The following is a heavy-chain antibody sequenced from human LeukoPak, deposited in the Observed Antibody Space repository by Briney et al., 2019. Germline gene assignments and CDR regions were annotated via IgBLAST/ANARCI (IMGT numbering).Heavy chain of an antibody. D-gene: IGHD4-17*01. CDR3: TRRSYSSVTRDY. Sequence: GGSLRLSCAASGFTFSGSAMHWVRQASGKGLEWVGRIRSKTNNYATAYAGSVKGRFTISRDDSKNTAYLQMNSLKTEDTAVYYCTRRSYSSVTRDYWGQGTLVTVSS. CDR2: IRSKTNNYAT. V-gene: IGHV3-73*01. CDR1: GFTFSGSA. J-gene: IGHJ4*02.